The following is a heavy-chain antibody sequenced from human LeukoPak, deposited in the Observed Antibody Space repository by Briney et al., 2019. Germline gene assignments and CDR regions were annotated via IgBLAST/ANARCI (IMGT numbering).Heavy chain of an antibody. CDR1: GFTVSTNY. J-gene: IGHJ3*02. Sequence: GGSLRLSCAASGFTVSTNYMTWVRQAPGKGLEWVSDTGSGGGTYYADSVKGRFTISRDSSKNTLFLQMNSLRAEDTAVYYCARQTLGAFDIWGQGTLVTV. CDR2: TGSGGGT. CDR3: ARQTLGAFDI. V-gene: IGHV3-66*04.